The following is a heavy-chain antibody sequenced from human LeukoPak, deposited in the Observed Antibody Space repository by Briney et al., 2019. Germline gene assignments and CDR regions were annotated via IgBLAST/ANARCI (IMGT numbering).Heavy chain of an antibody. CDR2: IIPICGSA. J-gene: IGHJ4*02. Sequence: SVKISCKASAGTFSSYAISWVRQAPRQGLEWMGGIIPICGSANYAQKFQGRVTITTDEATSTAYMELSSLRSEDTAVYYCARAGVGGSGYYHEHDYWGQGTLVTVSS. D-gene: IGHD3-22*01. CDR1: AGTFSSYA. V-gene: IGHV1-69*05. CDR3: ARAGVGGSGYYHEHDY.